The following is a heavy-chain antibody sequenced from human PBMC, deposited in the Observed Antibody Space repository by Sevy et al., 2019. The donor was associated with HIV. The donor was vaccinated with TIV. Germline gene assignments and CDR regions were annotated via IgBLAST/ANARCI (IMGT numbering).Heavy chain of an antibody. CDR2: IIPIFGTA. J-gene: IGHJ3*02. CDR1: GGTFSSYA. CDR3: ARNLRNYDFWSGYYSRGPFRRMHAFDI. D-gene: IGHD3-3*01. V-gene: IGHV1-69*13. Sequence: ASVKVSCKASGGTFSSYAISWVRQAPGQGLEWMGGIIPIFGTANYAQRFQGRVTITADESTSTAYMGLSSLRSEDTAVYYCARNLRNYDFWSGYYSRGPFRRMHAFDIWGQGTMVTVSS.